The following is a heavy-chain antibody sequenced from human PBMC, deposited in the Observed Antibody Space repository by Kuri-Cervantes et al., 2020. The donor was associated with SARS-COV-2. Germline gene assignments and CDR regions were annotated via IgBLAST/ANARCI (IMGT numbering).Heavy chain of an antibody. V-gene: IGHV3-23*01. D-gene: IGHD2-8*01. J-gene: IGHJ6*02. CDR2: SSGSGSST. CDR3: AKEMVYDNYYGMDV. CDR1: EFTLSSYA. Sequence: GESLKISCAASEFTLSSYAMSWVRQAPGKGLEWVAGSSGSGSSTYYADPVKGRFTISGGNSKNTLYMQMNSLRAESTAVYYGAKEMVYDNYYGMDVWGQGTTVTVSS.